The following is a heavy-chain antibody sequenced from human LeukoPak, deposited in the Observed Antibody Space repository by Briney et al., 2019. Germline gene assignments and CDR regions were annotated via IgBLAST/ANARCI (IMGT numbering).Heavy chain of an antibody. CDR2: IWYDGSNK. Sequence: PGGSLRLSCAASGFTFSSYGMHWVRQAPGKGLEWVAVIWYDGSNKYYADSVKGRFTISRDNSKNTLYLQMNSLRAEDTAVYYCAVRMVRGAYSMDYWGQGTLVAVSS. D-gene: IGHD3-10*01. CDR1: GFTFSSYG. CDR3: AVRMVRGAYSMDY. V-gene: IGHV3-33*01. J-gene: IGHJ4*02.